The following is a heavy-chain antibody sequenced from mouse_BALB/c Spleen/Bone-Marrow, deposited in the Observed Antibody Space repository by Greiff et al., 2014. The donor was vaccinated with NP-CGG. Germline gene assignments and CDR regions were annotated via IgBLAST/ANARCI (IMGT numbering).Heavy chain of an antibody. CDR1: GYTFTSYV. CDR2: INPYNDGT. V-gene: IGHV1-14*01. CDR3: ARRGYRYDGFAY. D-gene: IGHD2-14*01. J-gene: IGHJ3*01. Sequence: VHVKQSGPELVKPGASVKMSCKASGYTFTSYVMHWVRQKPGQGLEWIGYINPYNDGTKYNEKFKGKATLTSDKSSSTAYMELSSLTSEDSAVYYCARRGYRYDGFAYWGQGTLVTVSA.